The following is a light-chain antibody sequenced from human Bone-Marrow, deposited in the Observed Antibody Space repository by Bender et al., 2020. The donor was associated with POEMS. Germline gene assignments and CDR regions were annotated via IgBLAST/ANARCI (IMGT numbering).Light chain of an antibody. J-gene: IGLJ1*01. CDR1: SSDVGSYNL. CDR2: EVK. Sequence: QSVLTQAASVSGSPGQSITISCTGTSSDVGSYNLVSWYQQHPGKAPKLLIYEVKKRPSGVSNRFSGSKSGNTASLTISGLQAEDEADYYCNSYTSSITYVFGTGTKVTVL. V-gene: IGLV2-14*02. CDR3: NSYTSSITYV.